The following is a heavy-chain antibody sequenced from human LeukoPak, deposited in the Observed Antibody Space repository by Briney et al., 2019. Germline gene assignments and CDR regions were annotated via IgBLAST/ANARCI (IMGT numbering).Heavy chain of an antibody. CDR2: ISGSGGST. D-gene: IGHD3-10*01. CDR1: GFTFSSYA. J-gene: IGHJ3*02. Sequence: GGSLRLSCAASGFTFSSYAMSWVRQAPGKGLEWVSGISGSGGSTYYADSVKGRFTLSRDNSKNTLYLQMTSLRVDDTAIYYCAKDRGGSGSYYYSAFDIWGQGTMVTVSS. CDR3: AKDRGGSGSYYYSAFDI. V-gene: IGHV3-23*01.